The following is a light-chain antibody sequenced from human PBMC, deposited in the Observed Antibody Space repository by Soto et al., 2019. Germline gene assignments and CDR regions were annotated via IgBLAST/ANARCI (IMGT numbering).Light chain of an antibody. CDR3: QSSDNTLSGTIYV. J-gene: IGLJ1*01. CDR2: GNT. Sequence: QSVLTQPPSVSGALGQRVTISCTGITSNIGAGYDVHWYQLLPGRAPKLLIYGNTNRPSGVPDRFSGSKSATSASLAITGLQAEDEAIYYCQSSDNTLSGTIYVFGTGTKLTVL. V-gene: IGLV1-40*01. CDR1: TSNIGAGYD.